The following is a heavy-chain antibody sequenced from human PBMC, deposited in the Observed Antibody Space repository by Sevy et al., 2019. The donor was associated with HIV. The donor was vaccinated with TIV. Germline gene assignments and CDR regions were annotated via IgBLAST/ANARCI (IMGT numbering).Heavy chain of an antibody. V-gene: IGHV1-18*01. CDR2: IGAYNGNA. CDR3: AGVPTYYYGSATYFES. J-gene: IGHJ4*02. Sequence: GESLKISCKASGYTFASEGISWVRQAPGQGLVWMGWIGAYNGNANSAQKLQGRVTMTTDTSTSTAYMERSSLGSDDTAIYYCAGVPTYYYGSATYFESWGQGTLVTVSS. CDR1: GYTFASEG. D-gene: IGHD3-10*01.